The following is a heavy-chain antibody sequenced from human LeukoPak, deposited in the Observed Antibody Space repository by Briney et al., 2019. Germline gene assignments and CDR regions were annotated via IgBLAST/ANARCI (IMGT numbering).Heavy chain of an antibody. D-gene: IGHD3-22*01. CDR3: ARVSRYYDSSGYLKGGIDY. Sequence: TGGSLRLSCAASGFTFSSYSMNWVRQAPGKGLEWVSSISSSSSYIYYADSVKGRFTISRDNAKNSLYLQMNSLRAEDTAVYYCARVSRYYDSSGYLKGGIDYWGQGTLVTVSS. J-gene: IGHJ4*02. V-gene: IGHV3-21*01. CDR1: GFTFSSYS. CDR2: ISSSSSYI.